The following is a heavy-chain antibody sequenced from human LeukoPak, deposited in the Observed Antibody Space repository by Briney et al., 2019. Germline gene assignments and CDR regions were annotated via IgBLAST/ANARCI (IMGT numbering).Heavy chain of an antibody. CDR3: AKDRVVVVLDAFDI. V-gene: IGHV3-30*18. D-gene: IGHD3-22*01. CDR2: ISYDGSNK. J-gene: IGHJ3*02. Sequence: GRSLRLSCAASGFTFSSYGMHWVRQAPGKGLEWVAVISYDGSNKYYADSVKGRFTISRDNSKITLYLQMNSLRAEDTAVYYCAKDRVVVVLDAFDIWGQGTMVTVSS. CDR1: GFTFSSYG.